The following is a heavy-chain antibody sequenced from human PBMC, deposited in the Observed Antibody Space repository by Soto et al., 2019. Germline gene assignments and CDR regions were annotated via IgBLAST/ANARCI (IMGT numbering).Heavy chain of an antibody. CDR2: ISYDGSNK. V-gene: IGHV3-30-3*01. Sequence: QVQLVESGGGVVQPGRSLRLSCAASGFTFSSYAMHWVRQAPGKGLEWVAVISYDGSNKYYADSVKGRFTISRDNAKNSLYLQMHSLRAEDTAVYYCARETYSSGWTPTFDYWGQGTLVTVSS. J-gene: IGHJ4*02. CDR3: ARETYSSGWTPTFDY. D-gene: IGHD6-19*01. CDR1: GFTFSSYA.